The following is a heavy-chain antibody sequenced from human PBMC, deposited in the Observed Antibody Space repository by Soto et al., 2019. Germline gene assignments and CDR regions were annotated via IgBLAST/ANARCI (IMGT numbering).Heavy chain of an antibody. V-gene: IGHV1-2*02. D-gene: IGHD3-10*01. CDR1: GYTFTGYY. CDR3: ARRVARGGYYYYYGMDV. Sequence: XSVKVSCKASGYTFTGYYMHWVRQAPGQGLEWMGWINPNSGGTNYAQKFQGRVTMTRDTSISTAYMELSRLRSDDTAVYYCARRVARGGYYYYYGMDVWGQGTTVTVSS. CDR2: INPNSGGT. J-gene: IGHJ6*02.